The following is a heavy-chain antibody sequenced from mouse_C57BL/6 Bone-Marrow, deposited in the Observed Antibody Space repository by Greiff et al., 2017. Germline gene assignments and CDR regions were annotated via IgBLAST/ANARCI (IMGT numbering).Heavy chain of an antibody. CDR3: ESAWFAY. CDR1: GFPFTSYW. V-gene: IGHV1-72*01. J-gene: IGHJ3*01. CDR2: IDPNSGGT. Sequence: VQLQQSGPGLVKPAPSVLLSCNVSGFPFTSYWSRWVKRRPGRGLELSGRIDPNSGGTKYNEKFKSNATLTVDNPSSTAYMQLSSLTSEESAGYYRESAWFAYWGQGTLVTVSA.